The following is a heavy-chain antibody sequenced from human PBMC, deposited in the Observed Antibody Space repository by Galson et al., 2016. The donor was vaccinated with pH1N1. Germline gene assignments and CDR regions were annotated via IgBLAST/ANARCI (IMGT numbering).Heavy chain of an antibody. J-gene: IGHJ3*01. V-gene: IGHV3-9*01. CDR1: GFTFNDYA. D-gene: IGHD2-2*01. Sequence: SLRLSCAASGFTFNDYAMHWVRLLPGKGLEWVSGISWNSGNIDYADSVKGRFTVSRDKAKSSLHLQTNSLRPEDTAFYFCAKVMVQAGLQGDAFDVWGPGTMVAVSS. CDR2: ISWNSGNI. CDR3: AKVMVQAGLQGDAFDV.